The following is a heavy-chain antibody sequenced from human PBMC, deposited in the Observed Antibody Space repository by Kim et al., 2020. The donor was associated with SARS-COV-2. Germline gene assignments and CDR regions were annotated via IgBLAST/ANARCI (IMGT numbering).Heavy chain of an antibody. CDR2: IYPGDSDT. V-gene: IGHV5-51*01. CDR1: GYNFRDFW. J-gene: IGHJ6*02. Sequence: GESLKISCQGSGYNFRDFWIVWVRQMPGKGLEVMGIIYPGDSDTRYTPSFRGQVTISADNSISTAHLHWSSLKASDSAIYYCTRLSWGAGMIFHKEHREGRQGFDVWGQGTTVTVSS. D-gene: IGHD1-26*01. CDR3: TRLSWGAGMIFHKEHREGRQGFDV.